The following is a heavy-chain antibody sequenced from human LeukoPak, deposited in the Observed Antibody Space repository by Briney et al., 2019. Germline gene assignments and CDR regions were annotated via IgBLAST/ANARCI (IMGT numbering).Heavy chain of an antibody. CDR2: ISSSSSYI. Sequence: KPGGSLRLSCAASGFTFSSYSMNWVRQAPGKGLEWVSSISSSSSYIYYADSVKGRFTISRDNAKNSLYLQMNSLRAEDTAVYYCARVRVVVVPAAFDYWGQGTLVTVSS. CDR1: GFTFSSYS. V-gene: IGHV3-21*01. D-gene: IGHD2-2*01. J-gene: IGHJ4*02. CDR3: ARVRVVVVPAAFDY.